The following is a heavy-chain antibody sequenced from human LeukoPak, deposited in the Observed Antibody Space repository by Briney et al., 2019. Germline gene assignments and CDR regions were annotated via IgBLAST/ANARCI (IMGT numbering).Heavy chain of an antibody. CDR3: ARDLDDGYCSGGSCYNPASFFDY. J-gene: IGHJ4*02. CDR2: INPNSGGT. Sequence: ASVKVSCKASGYTFTGYYMHWVRQPPGQGLEWMGWINPNSGGTDYAQKLQGRVTMTTDTSTSTAYMELRSLRSDDTAVYYCARDLDDGYCSGGSCYNPASFFDYWGQGTLVTVSS. CDR1: GYTFTGYY. V-gene: IGHV1-2*02. D-gene: IGHD2-15*01.